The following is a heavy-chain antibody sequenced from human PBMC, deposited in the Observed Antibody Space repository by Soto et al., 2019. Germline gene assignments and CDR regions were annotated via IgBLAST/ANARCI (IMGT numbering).Heavy chain of an antibody. D-gene: IGHD5-12*01. J-gene: IGHJ4*02. Sequence: GGSLRLSCTASGFTFGDYAMSWFRQAPGKGLEWVGFIRSKAYGGTTEYAASVKGRFTISRDDSKSIAYLQMNSLKTEDTAVYYCTRDEADVYSGYDAYYFDYWGQGTLVTVSS. CDR3: TRDEADVYSGYDAYYFDY. V-gene: IGHV3-49*03. CDR2: IRSKAYGGTT. CDR1: GFTFGDYA.